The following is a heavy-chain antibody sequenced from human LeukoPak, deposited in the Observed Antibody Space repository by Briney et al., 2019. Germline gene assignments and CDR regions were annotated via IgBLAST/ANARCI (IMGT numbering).Heavy chain of an antibody. CDR1: GYTFTGYY. V-gene: IGHV1-2*02. CDR3: ARGNIVVLPAGIPHNWFDP. J-gene: IGHJ5*02. Sequence: ASVKVSCKASGYTFTGYYMHWVRQAPGQGLEWMGWINPNSGGTNDAQKFQGRVTMTRDTSISTAYMELSRLRSDDTAVYYCARGNIVVLPAGIPHNWFDPWGQGTLVTVSS. D-gene: IGHD2-2*02. CDR2: INPNSGGT.